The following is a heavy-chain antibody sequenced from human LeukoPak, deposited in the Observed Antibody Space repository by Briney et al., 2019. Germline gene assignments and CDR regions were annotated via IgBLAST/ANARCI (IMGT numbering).Heavy chain of an antibody. D-gene: IGHD2-2*01. J-gene: IGHJ6*02. CDR3: ARDRDIVVVPAAEYYYYGMDV. V-gene: IGHV4-61*01. CDR2: LYYSGST. Sequence: NPSETLSLTCTVSGGSVSSGSYYWSWIRQPPGKGLEWIGYLYYSGSTNYNPSLKSRVTISVDTSKNQFSLKLSSVTAADTAVHYCARDRDIVVVPAAEYYYYGMDVWGQGTTVTVSS. CDR1: GGSVSSGSYY.